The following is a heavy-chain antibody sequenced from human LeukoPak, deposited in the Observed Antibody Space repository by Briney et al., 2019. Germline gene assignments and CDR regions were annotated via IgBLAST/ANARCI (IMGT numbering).Heavy chain of an antibody. D-gene: IGHD5-18*01. CDR3: ARADSERGYSYVNYFDY. CDR1: GGSISSYY. Sequence: PSETLSLTCTVSGGSISSYYWSWIRQPPGKGLEWIGYIYYSGSTNHNPSLKSRVTISVDTSKNQFSLKLSSVTAADTAVYYCARADSERGYSYVNYFDYWGQGTLVTVSS. J-gene: IGHJ4*02. V-gene: IGHV4-59*01. CDR2: IYYSGST.